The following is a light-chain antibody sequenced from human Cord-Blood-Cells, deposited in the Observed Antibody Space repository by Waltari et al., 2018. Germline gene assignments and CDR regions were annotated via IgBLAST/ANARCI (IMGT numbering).Light chain of an antibody. V-gene: IGLV3-21*04. CDR2: YDS. CDR1: NIGSKR. J-gene: IGLJ1*01. CDR3: QVWDSSSDHYV. Sequence: SCVLTQPPSVSVAPGKTARITCGGNNIGSKRVHWYQQKPGQAPVLVIYYDSDRPSGIPERFSGSNSGNTATLTISRVEAGDEADYYCQVWDSSSDHYVFGTGTKVTVL.